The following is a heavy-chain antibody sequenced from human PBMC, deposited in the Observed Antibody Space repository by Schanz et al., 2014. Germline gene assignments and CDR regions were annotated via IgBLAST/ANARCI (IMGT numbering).Heavy chain of an antibody. CDR1: GFTFSSYA. Sequence: EVQLVESGGGLVQPGGSLRLSCGGSGFTFSSYAMSWVRQAPGKGLEWVSGISGSGGSTYYADSVKGRFTISRDNSKNTLYLQMNSLRAEDTAVYYCAKGMGYCSGGTCYDYYYYGLDVWGQGTTVTVSS. CDR3: AKGMGYCSGGTCYDYYYYGLDV. V-gene: IGHV3-23*04. CDR2: ISGSGGST. J-gene: IGHJ6*02. D-gene: IGHD2-15*01.